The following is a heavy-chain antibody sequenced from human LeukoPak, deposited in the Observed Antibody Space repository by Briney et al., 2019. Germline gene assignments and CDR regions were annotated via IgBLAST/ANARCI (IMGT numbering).Heavy chain of an antibody. J-gene: IGHJ5*02. Sequence: SETLSLTCTVSGASIRTSTYYWGWLRQPPGMGLEWIGSVYSSGSPYYNPSFKSRLTISVDASKNQISLRLRSVTASDTAVYYCATNKTMMTAAGMFDPWGPGTLVTVSS. CDR1: GASIRTSTYY. D-gene: IGHD3-22*01. CDR3: ATNKTMMTAAGMFDP. CDR2: VYSSGSP. V-gene: IGHV4-39*01.